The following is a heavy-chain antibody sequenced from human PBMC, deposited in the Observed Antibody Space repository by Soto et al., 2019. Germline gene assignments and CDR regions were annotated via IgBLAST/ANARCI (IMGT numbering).Heavy chain of an antibody. CDR2: ISTITTIT. CDR3: ARDGWVTTYYLNH. V-gene: IGHV3-48*02. J-gene: IGHJ4*02. CDR1: GFTFSDYG. Sequence: EVQLVESGGGLVQPGGSLRLSCAASGFTFSDYGMNWVRQAPGKGLEWVSYISTITTITSYADSVKGRFTISGDNAKKSLFLQMNSLRDEDTAVYYCARDGWVTTYYLNHWGQGTLVTVSS. D-gene: IGHD4-17*01.